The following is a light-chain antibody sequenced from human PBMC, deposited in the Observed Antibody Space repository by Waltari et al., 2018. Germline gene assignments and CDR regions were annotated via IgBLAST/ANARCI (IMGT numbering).Light chain of an antibody. CDR3: QQSLDSPYT. CDR2: AAS. V-gene: IGKV1-39*01. CDR1: QTIDVY. Sequence: DIQMTQSPSSLSASVGDTVTISCRASQTIDVYLNWYQQQPGKAPNLLIYAASTLLIGVPSGFSGFGSETEFTLTITGLQPEDFATYYCQQSLDSPYTFGQGTRLEI. J-gene: IGKJ2*01.